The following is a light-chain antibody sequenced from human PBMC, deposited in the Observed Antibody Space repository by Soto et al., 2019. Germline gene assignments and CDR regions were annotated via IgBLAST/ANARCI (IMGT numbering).Light chain of an antibody. CDR1: QSVGTK. CDR2: GAT. J-gene: IGKJ1*01. V-gene: IGKV3-15*01. Sequence: SSQSVGTKVTWYQHKSGQAPSLLMVGATTRATGFPARFSGSGSGTDFTLTISSLEPEDFAVYYCQQQSSWPRTFGQGTKVDIK. CDR3: QQQSSWPRT.